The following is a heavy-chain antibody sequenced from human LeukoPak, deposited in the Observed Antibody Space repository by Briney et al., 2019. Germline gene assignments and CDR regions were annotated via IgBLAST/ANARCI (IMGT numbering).Heavy chain of an antibody. D-gene: IGHD3-9*01. CDR1: GFTFDDYA. V-gene: IGHV3-9*01. CDR2: ISWNSGSI. CDR3: AKDARAGYLDY. Sequence: GRSLRLSCAASGFTFDDYAMHWVRQAPGKGLEWVSGISWNSGSIGYADSVKGRFTISRDNAKNSLYLQMNSLRAEDTALYYCAKDARAGYLDYWSQGTLVTVSS. J-gene: IGHJ4*02.